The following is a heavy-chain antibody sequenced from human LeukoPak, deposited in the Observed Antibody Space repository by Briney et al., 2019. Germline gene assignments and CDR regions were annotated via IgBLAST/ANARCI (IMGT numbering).Heavy chain of an antibody. CDR1: GFTFSSYA. J-gene: IGHJ4*02. Sequence: PGGSLRLSCAASGFTFSSYAMSWVRQAPGKGLEWVSAISGSGGSTYYADSVKGRFTISRDNSKNTLYLQMNSLRAENTAVYYCAKDWGGPTTVGTTGPDYWGQGTLVTVSS. D-gene: IGHD4-23*01. CDR2: ISGSGGST. V-gene: IGHV3-23*01. CDR3: AKDWGGPTTVGTTGPDY.